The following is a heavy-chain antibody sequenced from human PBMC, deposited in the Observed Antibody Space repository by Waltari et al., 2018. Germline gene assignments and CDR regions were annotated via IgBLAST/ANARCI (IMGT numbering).Heavy chain of an antibody. CDR2: VSSRTTYK. CDR1: GFNFKTYT. V-gene: IGHV3-21*01. J-gene: IGHJ4*02. CDR3: ARGILRSSEWLLMDYCEY. Sequence: EVQLEESGGGLVKPGGSLRLSCAASGFNFKTYTMTWVRQAPGKGLEWVSSVSSRTTYKYYADSVKGRFTISRDNAKNSLYLQMNSLRAEDTAVYYCARGILRSSEWLLMDYCEYWGQGALVTVSS. D-gene: IGHD3-3*01.